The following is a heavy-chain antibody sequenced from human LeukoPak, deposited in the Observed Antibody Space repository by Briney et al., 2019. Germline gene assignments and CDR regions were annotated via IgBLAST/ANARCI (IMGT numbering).Heavy chain of an antibody. V-gene: IGHV1-18*01. D-gene: IGHD1-26*01. Sequence: GASVKVSCKASGYIFTHYYITWVRQAPGHGLEYMGWISVYNGNTNYAQTLQGRVTMTTDTSTSTVYMELRSLRSDDTAVYYCAKNTGRRLVGPTNYFDYWGQGTLVTVSS. CDR1: GYIFTHYY. CDR3: AKNTGRRLVGPTNYFDY. CDR2: ISVYNGNT. J-gene: IGHJ4*02.